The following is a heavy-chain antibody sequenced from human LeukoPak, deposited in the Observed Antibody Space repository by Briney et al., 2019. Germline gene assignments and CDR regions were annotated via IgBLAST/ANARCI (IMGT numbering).Heavy chain of an antibody. D-gene: IGHD3-10*01. CDR1: GFTFTTYW. CDR2: INQDGSEK. V-gene: IGHV3-7*01. Sequence: GGSLRLSCAASGFTFTTYWMSWVRQAPGKGLEWVASINQDGSEKYFVDSVKGRFTISRDNAKNSLYLQMNSLRVEGTAVYYCARVAKYYYGSETYYFFEHWGQGTPVTASS. CDR3: ARVAKYYYGSETYYFFEH. J-gene: IGHJ4*02.